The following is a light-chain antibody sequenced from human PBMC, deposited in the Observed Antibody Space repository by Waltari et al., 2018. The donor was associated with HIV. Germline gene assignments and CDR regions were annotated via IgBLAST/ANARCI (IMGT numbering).Light chain of an antibody. CDR3: SSYAGSNNLV. Sequence: QSALTQPPSASGSPGQSVTISCTGTSSDVGGYNYVSWYQQHPGKAPKLMIYEVSKRPSGVPDRFSGSKCGNTASLTVSGLQAEDEADYYCSSYAGSNNLVFGGGTKLTGL. CDR1: SSDVGGYNY. V-gene: IGLV2-8*01. J-gene: IGLJ3*02. CDR2: EVS.